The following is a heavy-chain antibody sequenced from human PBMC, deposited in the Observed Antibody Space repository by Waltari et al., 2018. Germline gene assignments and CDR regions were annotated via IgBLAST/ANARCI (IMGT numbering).Heavy chain of an antibody. CDR3: AVSRGSDKEWGFFDY. CDR1: GFRTSGLC. Sequence: EVQLVGSGGGLVQPGGSPRLSCAASGFRTSGLCMSWVRQAPGRGLEWVANIKKDGSQKYYVESVQGRFSISRDDAKNSLFLQMNSLRVEDTAVYYCAVSRGSDKEWGFFDYWGQGNLVTVSS. J-gene: IGHJ4*02. CDR2: IKKDGSQK. V-gene: IGHV3-7*01. D-gene: IGHD3-10*01.